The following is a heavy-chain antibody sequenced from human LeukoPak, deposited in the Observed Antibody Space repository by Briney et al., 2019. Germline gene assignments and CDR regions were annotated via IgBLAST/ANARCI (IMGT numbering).Heavy chain of an antibody. J-gene: IGHJ4*02. Sequence: PGGSLRLSCAAPGFTFSDYDMHWVRQATGKGLEWVSAIGTAGDTYYTGSVKGRFTISRENAKNSLYLQMNSLRAGGTAVYYCARVAKERVGGVYYFDYWGQGTLVTVSS. CDR1: GFTFSDYD. D-gene: IGHD1-1*01. CDR2: IGTAGDT. CDR3: ARVAKERVGGVYYFDY. V-gene: IGHV3-13*01.